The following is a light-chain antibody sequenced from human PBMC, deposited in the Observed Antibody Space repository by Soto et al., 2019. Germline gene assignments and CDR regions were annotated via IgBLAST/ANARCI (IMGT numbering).Light chain of an antibody. CDR3: QQLRSYPST. CDR1: QTILTY. V-gene: IGKV1-39*01. J-gene: IGKJ4*01. Sequence: DIQMTQSPSSLSASVGDRVTITCRASQTILTYLNWYQQKPGKAPNLLIYAASTLQSGVPSRFSGSGFGTDFTLTISSLQAEDFASYYCQQLRSYPSTFGGGTKVDIK. CDR2: AAS.